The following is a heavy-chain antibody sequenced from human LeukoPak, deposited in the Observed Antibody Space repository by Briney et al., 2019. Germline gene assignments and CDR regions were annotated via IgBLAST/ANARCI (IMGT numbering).Heavy chain of an antibody. D-gene: IGHD3-3*01. J-gene: IGHJ4*02. Sequence: ASVKVSCKASGYTFTGYYMHWVRQAPRQGLEWMGWINPNSGGTNYAQKFQGRVTMTRDTSISTAYMELSRLRSDDTAVYYCARAPDFWSGYRYYFDYWGQGTLVTVSS. CDR3: ARAPDFWSGYRYYFDY. CDR1: GYTFTGYY. CDR2: INPNSGGT. V-gene: IGHV1-2*02.